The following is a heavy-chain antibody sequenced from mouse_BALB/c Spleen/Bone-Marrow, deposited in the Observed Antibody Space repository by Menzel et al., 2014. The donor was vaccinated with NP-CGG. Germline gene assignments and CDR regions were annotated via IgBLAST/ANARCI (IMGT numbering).Heavy chain of an antibody. V-gene: IGHV2-2*02. D-gene: IGHD2-14*01. J-gene: IGHJ4*01. CDR2: IWSGGST. CDR1: GFSLTSYG. CDR3: ARMDRSSYAMDY. Sequence: QVQLKQSGPGLVQPSQSLSITCTVSGFSLTSYGVHWVRQSPGKGLEWLGVIWSGGSTDYNAAFKSRLSISKDNSKSQFFFKMDSLQPNDTAIYYCARMDRSSYAMDYWGQGTSVTVSS.